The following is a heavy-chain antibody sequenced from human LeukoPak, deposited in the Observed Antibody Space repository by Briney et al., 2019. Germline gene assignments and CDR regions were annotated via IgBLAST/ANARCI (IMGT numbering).Heavy chain of an antibody. V-gene: IGHV3-48*04. CDR2: ISSSGSTI. Sequence: GGSLRLSCAASGFTFSSYWMHWVRQAPGKGLEWVSYISSSGSTIYYADSIKGRFTISRDNAKNSLYLQMNSLRAEDTAVYYCARTGVDYGIFYYMDVWGKGTTVTISS. CDR3: ARTGVDYGIFYYMDV. CDR1: GFTFSSYW. J-gene: IGHJ6*03. D-gene: IGHD4-17*01.